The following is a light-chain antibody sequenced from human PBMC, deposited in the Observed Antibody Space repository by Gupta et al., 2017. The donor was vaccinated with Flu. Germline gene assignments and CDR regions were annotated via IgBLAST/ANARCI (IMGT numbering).Light chain of an antibody. CDR2: EVS. CDR1: SSDVGGYNY. J-gene: IGLJ3*02. V-gene: IGLV2-14*01. CDR3: SSYTSSSLWV. Sequence: QSALTQPASVSGSPGQSITISCPGPSSDVGGYNYVSWYQQHPGKAPKLMIYEVSNRPSGVSNRFSGSKSGNTASLTISGLQAEDEADYYCSSYTSSSLWVFGGGTKLTVL.